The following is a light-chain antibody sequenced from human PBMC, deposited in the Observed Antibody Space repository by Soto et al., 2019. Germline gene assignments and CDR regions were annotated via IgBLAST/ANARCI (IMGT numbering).Light chain of an antibody. J-gene: IGKJ1*01. CDR3: QQYYSTPT. CDR1: QSVLYSSNNKNY. Sequence: DIVMTQSPDSLAVSLGERATINCKSSQSVLYSSNNKNYLAWYQQKPGQSPKLLIYWASTRESGVPDRFSGSGSGTDFTFTISSLQAEDVAVYYCQQYYSTPTFGQGTKVEI. CDR2: WAS. V-gene: IGKV4-1*01.